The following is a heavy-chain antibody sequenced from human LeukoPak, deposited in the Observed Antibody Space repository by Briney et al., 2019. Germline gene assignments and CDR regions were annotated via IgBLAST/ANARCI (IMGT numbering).Heavy chain of an antibody. Sequence: ASVKVSCKASGYTFTSYHMHWVRQAPGQGPEWMGIISPSGDSTRYAQKFQGRITVTRDTSTSTVYMELSSLRSEDTAVYYCAKIVKAAPGLFDYWGQGTLVTV. CDR2: ISPSGDST. V-gene: IGHV1-46*01. J-gene: IGHJ4*02. D-gene: IGHD6-13*01. CDR1: GYTFTSYH. CDR3: AKIVKAAPGLFDY.